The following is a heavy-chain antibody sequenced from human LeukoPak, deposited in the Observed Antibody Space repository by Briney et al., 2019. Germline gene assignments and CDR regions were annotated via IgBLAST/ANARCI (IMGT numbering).Heavy chain of an antibody. CDR1: GFTFSSYS. D-gene: IGHD3-3*01. Sequence: GGSLRLSCAASGFTFSSYSMNWVRQAPGKGLEWVAVISYDGSNKYYADSVKGRFTISRDNSKNTLYLQMNSLRAEDTAVYYCAREPYYDFWSGHPGYFQHWGQGTLVTVSS. V-gene: IGHV3-30*03. CDR2: ISYDGSNK. J-gene: IGHJ1*01. CDR3: AREPYYDFWSGHPGYFQH.